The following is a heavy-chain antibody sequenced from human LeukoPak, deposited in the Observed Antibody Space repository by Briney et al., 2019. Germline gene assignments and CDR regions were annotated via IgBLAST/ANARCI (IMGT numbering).Heavy chain of an antibody. D-gene: IGHD7-27*01. Sequence: ASVKVSCKASGYTFTSYYMHWVRQAPGQGLEWMGIINPSGGSTSYAQKFQGRVTMTRDTSTSTVYMELSSLRSEDTAVYYCARDPSPPWVHWVYFDCWGQGTLVTVSS. V-gene: IGHV1-46*01. CDR3: ARDPSPPWVHWVYFDC. CDR1: GYTFTSYY. CDR2: INPSGGST. J-gene: IGHJ4*02.